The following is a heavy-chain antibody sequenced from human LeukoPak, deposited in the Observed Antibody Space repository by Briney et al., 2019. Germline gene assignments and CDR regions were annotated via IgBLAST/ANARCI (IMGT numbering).Heavy chain of an antibody. D-gene: IGHD5-12*01. CDR3: AKEWDQFGYSGYDDYYYYGMDV. Sequence: GGSLRLSCAASGFTISSYGMHWVRQAPGKGLEWVAVISYDGSNKYYADSVKGRFTISRDNSKNTLYLQMNSLRAEDTAVYYCAKEWDQFGYSGYDDYYYYGMDVWGQGTTVTVSS. CDR2: ISYDGSNK. CDR1: GFTISSYG. J-gene: IGHJ6*02. V-gene: IGHV3-30*18.